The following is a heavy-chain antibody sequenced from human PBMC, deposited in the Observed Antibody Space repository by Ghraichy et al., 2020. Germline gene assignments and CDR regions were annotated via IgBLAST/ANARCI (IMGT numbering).Heavy chain of an antibody. V-gene: IGHV3-30*18. CDR2: ISYDGSNK. Sequence: GGSLRLSCAASGFTFSSYGMHWVRQAPGKGLEWVAVISYDGSNKYYADSVKGRFTISRDNSKNTLYLQMNSLRAEDTAVYYCAKGEIAAADYYGMDVWGQGTTVTVSS. J-gene: IGHJ6*02. CDR3: AKGEIAAADYYGMDV. D-gene: IGHD6-13*01. CDR1: GFTFSSYG.